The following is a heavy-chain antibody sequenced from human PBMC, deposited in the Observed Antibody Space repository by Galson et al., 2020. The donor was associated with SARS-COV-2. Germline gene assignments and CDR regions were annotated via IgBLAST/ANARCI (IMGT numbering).Heavy chain of an antibody. Sequence: GESLKISCAASGFTFSTYAMTWLRQAPGKGLQWVSSIGGSTTNTFYADSVKGRFTISRDNLKNTLYLQLSSLQTEDTAVYFCAKYSRSNYGHDVFDIWGQGTTVTVSS. CDR1: GFTFSTYA. CDR2: IGGSTTNT. J-gene: IGHJ3*02. V-gene: IGHV3-23*01. CDR3: AKYSRSNYGHDVFDI. D-gene: IGHD3-10*01.